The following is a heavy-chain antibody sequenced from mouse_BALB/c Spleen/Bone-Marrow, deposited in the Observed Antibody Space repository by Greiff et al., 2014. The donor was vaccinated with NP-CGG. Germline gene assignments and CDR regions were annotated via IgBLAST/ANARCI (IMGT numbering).Heavy chain of an antibody. D-gene: IGHD2-1*01. V-gene: IGHV14-3*02. CDR2: IDPAKGNT. CDR1: GFNIKDSY. Sequence: EVQLQQSGAELVKPGASVKLSCTASGFNIKDSYLHWVKQRPEQGLDWIGGIDPAKGNTNYDPKFQGKATITADTSSNTAYLQLSSLTSEDTAVYFCARNYPFAYWGQGTLVTVSA. CDR3: ARNYPFAY. J-gene: IGHJ3*01.